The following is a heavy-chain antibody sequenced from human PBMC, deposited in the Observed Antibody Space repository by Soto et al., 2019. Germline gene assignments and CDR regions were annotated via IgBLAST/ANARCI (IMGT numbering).Heavy chain of an antibody. CDR3: VASALSFDF. Sequence: GGSLRLSCEASGFTFSTYAMHWVRQTPGKGLEWLAVISHDGDKEHISDSVKGRFAISRDNSKNTLYLQISSLKDEDTAVYQCVASALSFDFWGQGTPVTVSS. V-gene: IGHV3-30*09. J-gene: IGHJ4*02. CDR2: ISHDGDKE. CDR1: GFTFSTYA. D-gene: IGHD3-16*02.